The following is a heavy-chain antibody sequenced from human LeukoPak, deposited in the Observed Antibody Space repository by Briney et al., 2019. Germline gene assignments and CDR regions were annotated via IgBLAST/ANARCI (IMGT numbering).Heavy chain of an antibody. CDR3: ARGRLDGWFDP. CDR2: IYYSGST. CDR1: GGSISSYY. D-gene: IGHD5-24*01. V-gene: IGHV4-59*01. J-gene: IGHJ5*02. Sequence: PSETLSLTCTVSGGSISSYYWNWIRQPPGKGLEWTGYIYYSGSTNYNPSLRSRVTISVDTSKNQFSLKVSSVTAADTAVYYCARGRLDGWFDPWGQGTLVAVSS.